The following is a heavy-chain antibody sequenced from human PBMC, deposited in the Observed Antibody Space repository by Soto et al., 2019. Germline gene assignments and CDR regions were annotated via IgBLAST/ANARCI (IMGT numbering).Heavy chain of an antibody. V-gene: IGHV3-74*01. J-gene: IGHJ6*02. CDR2: TNSDGSDT. D-gene: IGHD5-18*01. CDR3: ARDHKVDTAMDYYYYGMDV. Sequence: PGGSLRLSCAASGFTFSTYWMYWVRQAPGKGLVWVSRTNSDGSDTSYADSVKGRFTISRDNAKNTLYLQMNSLRAEDTAVYYCARDHKVDTAMDYYYYGMDVWGQGTTVTVSS. CDR1: GFTFSTYW.